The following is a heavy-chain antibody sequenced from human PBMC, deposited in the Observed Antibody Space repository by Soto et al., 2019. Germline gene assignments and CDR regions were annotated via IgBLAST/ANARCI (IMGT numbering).Heavy chain of an antibody. V-gene: IGHV4-34*01. CDR1: GGSFSGYY. D-gene: IGHD2-15*01. CDR3: ARVQDIVVVVASSSVVVAFDI. J-gene: IGHJ3*02. CDR2: INHSGST. Sequence: QVQLQQWGAGLLKPSETLSLTCAVYGGSFSGYYWSWIRQPPGKGLEWIGEINHSGSTNYNPSLKSRVTISVDTSKNQFSLKLSSVTAADTAVYYCARVQDIVVVVASSSVVVAFDIWGQGTMVTVSS.